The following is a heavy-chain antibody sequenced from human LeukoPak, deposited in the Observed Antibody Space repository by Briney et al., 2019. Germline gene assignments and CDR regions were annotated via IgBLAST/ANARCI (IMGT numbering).Heavy chain of an antibody. V-gene: IGHV3-21*01. CDR3: ARRSPNYYSDY. Sequence: GGSLRLSCAASGFTFSNYNMNWVRQAPGKGLEWVSSISSRNNYIYYADSVKGRFTISRDNAKNSLYLQMNSLSAEDTAVYYCARRSPNYYSDYWGEGKPVTVSS. J-gene: IGHJ4*02. CDR1: GFTFSNYN. CDR2: ISSRNNYI.